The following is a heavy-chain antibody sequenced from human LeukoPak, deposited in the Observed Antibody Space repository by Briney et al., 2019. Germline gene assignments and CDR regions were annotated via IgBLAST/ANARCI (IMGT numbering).Heavy chain of an antibody. J-gene: IGHJ4*02. CDR2: IYNSGST. CDR3: ASWHNSGWNY. V-gene: IGHV4-59*12. CDR1: GVSISTYY. D-gene: IGHD6-19*01. Sequence: SETLSLTCTVSGVSISTYYWSWIRKPPGKGLEWIGHIYNSGSTNYSPSLKSRVTISVDTSKNQFSLKLSSVTAADTAVYYCASWHNSGWNYWGQGTLVTVSS.